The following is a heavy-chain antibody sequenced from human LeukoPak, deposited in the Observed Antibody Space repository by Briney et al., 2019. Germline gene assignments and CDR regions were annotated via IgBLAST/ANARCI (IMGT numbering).Heavy chain of an antibody. CDR3: ARDRGCSGGMCYFFDY. CDR1: GGSISSGGYY. D-gene: IGHD2-15*01. V-gene: IGHV4-31*11. Sequence: SETLSLTCAVSGGSISSGGYYWSWIRQHPVRGLDWIGYISYTGSTYYNPSLNSRVTIPVDTSRNQFSLKVASVTAADTAVYYCARDRGCSGGMCYFFDYWGQGVLVTVSS. J-gene: IGHJ4*02. CDR2: ISYTGST.